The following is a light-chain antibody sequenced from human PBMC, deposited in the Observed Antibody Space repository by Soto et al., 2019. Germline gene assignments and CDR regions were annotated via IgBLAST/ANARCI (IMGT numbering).Light chain of an antibody. J-gene: IGLJ1*01. Sequence: QSVLTQPASVSGSPGQSITISCTGTSSDVGAYNFVSWYRHHPGKAPKLMIYDVSYRPSGVSSRFSGSKSGNTASLTISGLQAEDEADYYCSSFTSGSTLFVFGSGTKVTVL. CDR1: SSDVGAYNF. CDR2: DVS. CDR3: SSFTSGSTLFV. V-gene: IGLV2-14*03.